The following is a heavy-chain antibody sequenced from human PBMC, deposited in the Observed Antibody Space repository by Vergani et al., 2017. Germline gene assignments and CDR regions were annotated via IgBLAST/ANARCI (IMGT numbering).Heavy chain of an antibody. CDR3: ARPTYCSSTSCPNQHHDAFDV. CDR2: INPTTGNP. D-gene: IGHD2-2*01. Sequence: QEQLVQSGSELKKPGASVKVSCKASGYSFNNYAIHWVRQAPGQGLEWMGWINPTTGNPTHARAFTGRFVFSLDTSISTAYLQIGSLKAEDTAVYYCARPTYCSSTSCPNQHHDAFDVWGQGTMVTVSS. J-gene: IGHJ3*01. CDR1: GYSFNNYA. V-gene: IGHV7-4-1*01.